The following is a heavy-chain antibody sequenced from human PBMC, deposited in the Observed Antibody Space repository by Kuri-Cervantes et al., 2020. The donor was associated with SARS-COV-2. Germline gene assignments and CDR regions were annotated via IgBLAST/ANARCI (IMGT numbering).Heavy chain of an antibody. CDR2: IYYSGST. CDR1: GGSISSYY. CDR3: ARHGSSSSGWNFNWFDP. Sequence: SETLSLTCTVSGGSISSYYWSWIRQPPGKGLEWIGYIYYSGSTNYNPSLKSRVTISADTSKNQSSLKLSSVTAADTAVYYCARHGSSSSGWNFNWFDPWGQGTLVTVSS. D-gene: IGHD6-19*01. J-gene: IGHJ5*02. V-gene: IGHV4-59*08.